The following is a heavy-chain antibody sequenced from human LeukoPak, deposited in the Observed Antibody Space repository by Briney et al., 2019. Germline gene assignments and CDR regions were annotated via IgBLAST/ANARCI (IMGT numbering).Heavy chain of an antibody. D-gene: IGHD6-19*01. J-gene: IGHJ6*02. V-gene: IGHV5-51*01. Sequence: GEPLKISCKGSGYSFTSYWIGWVRQMPGKGLEWMGIIYPGDSDTRYSPSFQGQVTISADKSISTAYLQWSSLKASDTAMYYCARPAVAGKFSYYYYGMDVWGQGTLVTVSS. CDR3: ARPAVAGKFSYYYYGMDV. CDR2: IYPGDSDT. CDR1: GYSFTSYW.